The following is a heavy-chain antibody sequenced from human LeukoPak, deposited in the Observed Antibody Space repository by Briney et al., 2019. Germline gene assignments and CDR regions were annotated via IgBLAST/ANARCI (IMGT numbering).Heavy chain of an antibody. V-gene: IGHV4-39*01. Sequence: PSETLSLTCTVSGGSISSTTYYWGWIRQPPGKGLEWIGTIYYSGTTSYNPSLKSRVTMSVDTSKNQFSLKLSSVTAADTGVYYCGRQRAGATDYWGKGTLVTVSS. CDR1: GGSISSTTYY. D-gene: IGHD1-26*01. J-gene: IGHJ4*02. CDR3: GRQRAGATDY. CDR2: IYYSGTT.